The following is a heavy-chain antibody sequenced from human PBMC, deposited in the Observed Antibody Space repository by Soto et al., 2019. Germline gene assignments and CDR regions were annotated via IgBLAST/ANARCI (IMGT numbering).Heavy chain of an antibody. CDR2: ISYDGSNK. Sequence: PGGSLRLSCAASGFTFSSYAMHWVRQAPGEGLEWVAVISYDGSNKYYADSVKGRFTISRDNSKNTLYLQMNSLRAEDTAVYYCARHPLNDGDADAFDIWGQGTMVTVSS. D-gene: IGHD4-17*01. J-gene: IGHJ3*02. CDR3: ARHPLNDGDADAFDI. CDR1: GFTFSSYA. V-gene: IGHV3-30-3*01.